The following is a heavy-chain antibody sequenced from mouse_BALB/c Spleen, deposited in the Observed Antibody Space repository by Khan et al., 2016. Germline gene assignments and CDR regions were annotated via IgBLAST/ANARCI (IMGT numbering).Heavy chain of an antibody. CDR1: GYTFTNYA. CDR2: ISTYSGNT. J-gene: IGHJ4*01. V-gene: IGHV1S137*01. CDR3: ARDYINYAMDY. Sequence: VRLPPSLPVLVRPGVSVKISCRGSGYTFTNYALHWVKQSHAESLEWIGVISTYSGNTNFNQKFKGKATMTVDKSSSTAYMELARLTSEDSAIYYCARDYINYAMDYWGQGTSVTVSS. D-gene: IGHD2-12*01.